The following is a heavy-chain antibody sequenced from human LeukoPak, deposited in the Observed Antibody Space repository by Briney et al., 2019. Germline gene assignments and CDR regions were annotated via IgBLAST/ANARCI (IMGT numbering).Heavy chain of an antibody. V-gene: IGHV7-4-1*02. CDR2: INTNTGNP. CDR3: ARGVSSSWYGLYYFDY. D-gene: IGHD6-13*01. J-gene: IGHJ4*02. CDR1: GYTFTSYA. Sequence: ASVKVSCKASGYTFTSYAMNWVRQAPGQGLEWMGWINTNTGNPTYAQGFTGRFVFSLDTSVSTAYLQISSLKAEDTAVYYCARGVSSSWYGLYYFDYWGQGTLVTVSS.